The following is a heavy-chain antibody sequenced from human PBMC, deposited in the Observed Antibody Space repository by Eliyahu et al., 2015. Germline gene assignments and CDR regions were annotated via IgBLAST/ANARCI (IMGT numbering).Heavy chain of an antibody. CDR3: FLGVSGSPEEYNGFDP. CDR1: GXDFSYHR. D-gene: IGHD2/OR15-2a*01. J-gene: IGHJ5*02. V-gene: IGHV3-48*02. Sequence: VESGGGLVQPGGSXRLXCAASGXDFSYHRXNWVRQAPGKGLEWVSFISSGSSTTYYADAVKGRFTISRDNAQKSLYLQMNSLRDEDTAIYYCFLGVSGSPEEYNGFDPWGQGTLVTVSS. CDR2: ISSGSSTT.